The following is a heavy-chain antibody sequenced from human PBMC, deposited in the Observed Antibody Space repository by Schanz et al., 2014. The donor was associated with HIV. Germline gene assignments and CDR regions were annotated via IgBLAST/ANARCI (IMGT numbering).Heavy chain of an antibody. V-gene: IGHV3-30*18. CDR3: AKDRITGTTGVPYYYYGMDV. CDR1: GFTFSSYG. Sequence: VQLVESGGGLVQRGGSLRLSCAASGFTFSSYGMHWVRQAPGKGLEWVAVISYDGSNKYYADSVKGRFTISRDNSKNTLYLQMNSLRAEDTAVYYCAKDRITGTTGVPYYYYGMDVWGQGTTVTVSS. D-gene: IGHD1-7*01. J-gene: IGHJ6*02. CDR2: ISYDGSNK.